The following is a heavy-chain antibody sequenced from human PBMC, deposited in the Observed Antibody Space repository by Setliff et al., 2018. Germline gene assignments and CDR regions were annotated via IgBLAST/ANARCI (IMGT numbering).Heavy chain of an antibody. Sequence: GASVKVSCKASGYTFTGYAMNWVRQAPGQGLEWMGWINTNTGNPTCAQGFTGRFVFSLETSVSTAYLQINSLKAADTAIYYCARAYGISWSAVDYWGQGTVGTVSS. D-gene: IGHD6-13*01. V-gene: IGHV7-4-1*02. CDR1: GYTFTGYA. CDR3: ARAYGISWSAVDY. CDR2: INTNTGNP. J-gene: IGHJ4*02.